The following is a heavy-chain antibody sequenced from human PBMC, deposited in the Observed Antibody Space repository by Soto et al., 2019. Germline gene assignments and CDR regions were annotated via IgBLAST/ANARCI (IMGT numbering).Heavy chain of an antibody. Sequence: ASVKVSCKASGYTFTSYAMHWVRQAPGQRLEWMGWINAGNGNTKYSQKFQGRVTITRDTSASTAYMELSSLRSEDTAVYYCARGCRGWDADCFDHWGQGTLVTVSS. CDR1: GYTFTSYA. CDR3: ARGCRGWDADCFDH. D-gene: IGHD2-15*01. J-gene: IGHJ5*02. CDR2: INAGNGNT. V-gene: IGHV1-3*01.